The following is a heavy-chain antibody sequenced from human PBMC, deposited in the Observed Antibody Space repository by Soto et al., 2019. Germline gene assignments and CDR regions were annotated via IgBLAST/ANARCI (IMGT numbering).Heavy chain of an antibody. CDR3: TRRPKARDAGVDPLAY. J-gene: IGHJ4*02. D-gene: IGHD3-10*01. V-gene: IGHV3-15*07. CDR2: IKSKADGGTV. CDR1: GLRLSDGW. Sequence: EVRLVESGGGSVKPEGSLRLSCTASGLRLSDGWMNWVRQTPGKGLEWVGRIKSKADGGTVDYAAPVNGRFTISRDDSRTMLYLQMNNLRADDTGIYYCTRRPKARDAGVDPLAYWGQGALVTVSS.